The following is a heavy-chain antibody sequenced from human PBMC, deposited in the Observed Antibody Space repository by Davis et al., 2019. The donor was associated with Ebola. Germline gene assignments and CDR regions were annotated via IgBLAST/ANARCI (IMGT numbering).Heavy chain of an antibody. CDR2: ISYDGSNK. Sequence: GESLKISCAASGFTFSSYGMHWVRQAPGKGLEWVAVISYDGSNKYYADSVKGRFTISRDNSKNTLYLQMNSLRAEDTAVYYCAKARGPRPPSAWGQGTLVAVSS. CDR3: AKARGPRPPSA. CDR1: GFTFSSYG. V-gene: IGHV3-30*18. J-gene: IGHJ5*02.